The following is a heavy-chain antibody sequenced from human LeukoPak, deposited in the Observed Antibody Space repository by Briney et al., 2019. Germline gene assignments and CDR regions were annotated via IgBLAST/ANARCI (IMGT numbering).Heavy chain of an antibody. CDR2: ISGSGGST. V-gene: IGHV3-23*01. J-gene: IGHJ5*02. CDR3: ARDFRSGFPNWFDP. Sequence: GGSLRLSCAASGFSFSSFAMSWVRQAPGKGLEWVSAISGSGGSTNYADSVKGRFTISRDNSKNTLYLQMNSLRAEDAAVYYCARDFRSGFPNWFDPWGQGALVTVSS. CDR1: GFSFSSFA. D-gene: IGHD3-3*01.